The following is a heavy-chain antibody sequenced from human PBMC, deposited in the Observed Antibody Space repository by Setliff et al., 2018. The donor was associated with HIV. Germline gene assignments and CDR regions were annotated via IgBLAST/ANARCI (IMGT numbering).Heavy chain of an antibody. J-gene: IGHJ4*02. D-gene: IGHD4-17*01. CDR3: AKGAGFYGDYTFDH. Sequence: SETLSLTCTVSGPSINIHYWSWIRQSPGKAFEWIGYIYSTGSTNYNPSLQSRVTISMDASRNQFSLKVTSVTAADTAVYYGAKGAGFYGDYTFDHWGQGRQVTVSS. V-gene: IGHV4-59*11. CDR2: IYSTGST. CDR1: GPSINIHY.